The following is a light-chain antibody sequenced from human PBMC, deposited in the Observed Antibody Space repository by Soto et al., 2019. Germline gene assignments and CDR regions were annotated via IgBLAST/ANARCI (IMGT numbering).Light chain of an antibody. V-gene: IGKV3-15*01. CDR2: GAS. CDR3: QQHDKWPFT. CDR1: QSVSSN. Sequence: EIVMTQSPATLSVSPGERATLSCRASQSVSSNLAWYQQKPGQAPRLLIYGASTRATGIPARFSGSLSGTEFTLTISSRQSEDFAVYYCQQHDKWPFTFGQGTKLDIK. J-gene: IGKJ2*01.